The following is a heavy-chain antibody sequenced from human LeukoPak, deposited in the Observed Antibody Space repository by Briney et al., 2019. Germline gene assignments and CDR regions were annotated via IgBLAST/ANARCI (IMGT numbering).Heavy chain of an antibody. CDR1: GGSFSGYY. V-gene: IGHV4-34*01. CDR2: INHSGST. J-gene: IGHJ6*03. CDR3: ARLEETAHPRGTGPLNYDYYYMDV. Sequence: SETLSLTCAVYGGSFSGYYWSWIRQPPGKGLEWIGEINHSGSTNYNPSLKSRVTISVDTSKNQFSLKLSSVTAADTAVYYCARLEETAHPRGTGPLNYDYYYMDVWGKGTTVTISS. D-gene: IGHD1-1*01.